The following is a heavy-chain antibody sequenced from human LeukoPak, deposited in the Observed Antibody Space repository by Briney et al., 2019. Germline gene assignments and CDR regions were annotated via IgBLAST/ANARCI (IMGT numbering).Heavy chain of an antibody. J-gene: IGHJ6*03. D-gene: IGHD3-10*01. CDR3: AKAAYYYGSGSYYPNYYYYYMDV. Sequence: GGSLRLSCAASGFTFSSYWMSWVRQAPGKGLEWVANIKQDGSEKYYVDSVKGRFTISRDNAKNSLYLQMNSLRAEDTAVYYCAKAAYYYGSGSYYPNYYYYYMDVWGKGTTVTISS. CDR2: IKQDGSEK. V-gene: IGHV3-7*01. CDR1: GFTFSSYW.